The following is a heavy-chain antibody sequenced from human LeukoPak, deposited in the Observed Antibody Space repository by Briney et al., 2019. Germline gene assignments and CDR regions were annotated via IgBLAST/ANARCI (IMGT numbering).Heavy chain of an antibody. CDR1: GYTFISYG. CDR3: ARGDDYGDYWGLY. D-gene: IGHD4-17*01. CDR2: ISAYNGDT. Sequence: ASVKVSCKASGYTFISYGINWVRQAPGQGLEWMGWISAYNGDTIYAQKVQGRVTMTTDTSTSTGYMELRSLRSDDAAVYYCARGDDYGDYWGLYWGQGTLVTVSS. J-gene: IGHJ4*02. V-gene: IGHV1-18*01.